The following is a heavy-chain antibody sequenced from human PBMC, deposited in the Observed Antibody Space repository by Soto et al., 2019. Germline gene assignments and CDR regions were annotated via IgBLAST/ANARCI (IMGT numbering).Heavy chain of an antibody. V-gene: IGHV1-69*02. J-gene: IGHJ4*02. Sequence: QVQLVQSGAEVKKPGSSVKVSCKASGGTFSSYTISWVRQAPGQGLEWMGRIIPILGIANYAQKFQGRVTITADKSTSTAYMELSSLRSEDTAVYYCARVPPLEQQLEKNDYWGQGTLVTVSS. CDR2: IIPILGIA. CDR3: ARVPPLEQQLEKNDY. D-gene: IGHD6-13*01. CDR1: GGTFSSYT.